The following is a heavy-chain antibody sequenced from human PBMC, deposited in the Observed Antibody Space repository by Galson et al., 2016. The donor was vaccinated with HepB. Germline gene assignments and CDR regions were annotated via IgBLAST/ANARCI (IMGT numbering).Heavy chain of an antibody. CDR3: AAYGASIAATGTGDWYGIDV. V-gene: IGHV1-46*01. J-gene: IGHJ6*01. CDR1: GYAFTSYH. D-gene: IGHD6-13*01. CDR2: INPSGGSA. Sequence: SVKVSCKASGYAFTSYHMHWVRQAPGQGLEWMGIINPSGGSATYAQKFQGRVTMTRDTSTSTVYMELSSLRSEDTAVYYCAAYGASIAATGTGDWYGIDVWGQGTTVTVSS.